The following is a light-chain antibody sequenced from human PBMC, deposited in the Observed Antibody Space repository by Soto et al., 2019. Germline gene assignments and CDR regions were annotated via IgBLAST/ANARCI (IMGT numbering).Light chain of an antibody. Sequence: EIVLTQSPGTLSLSPGERATLSCRASQRVSSGYVAWYQQKPGQAPRLLIYRASTRATGIPARFSGSGSGTEFTLTISSLQSEDFALYYCHQYENWPQTFGQGTRLEIK. CDR1: QRVSSG. V-gene: IGKV3-15*01. CDR3: HQYENWPQT. CDR2: RAS. J-gene: IGKJ5*01.